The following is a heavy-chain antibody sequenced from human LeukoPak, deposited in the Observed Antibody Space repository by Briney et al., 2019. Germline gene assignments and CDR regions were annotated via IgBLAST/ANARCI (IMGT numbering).Heavy chain of an antibody. Sequence: PGGSLRLSCAASGFTFSNSWVGGLRQAPGKGREWGGRIKSKTDGGTTDYAAAVKRRFTISRDDSKNTPYLQMNSLKTEDTAVYYCTTAPYYTTDYGDYYYYYGMDVWGQGTTVTVSS. CDR2: IKSKTDGGTT. J-gene: IGHJ6*02. V-gene: IGHV3-15*01. CDR1: GFTFSNSW. CDR3: TTAPYYTTDYGDYYYYYGMDV. D-gene: IGHD4-17*01.